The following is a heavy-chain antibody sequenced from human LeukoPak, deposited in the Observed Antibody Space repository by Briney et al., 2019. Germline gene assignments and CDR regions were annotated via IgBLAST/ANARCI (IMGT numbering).Heavy chain of an antibody. CDR2: ISSSSSYI. Sequence: GGSLRLSCAVSGFTFSSYSMNWVRQAPGKGLEWVSSISSSSSYIYYADSVKGRFTISRDNAKNSLYLQMNSLRAEDTAVYYCARAAGPRRNWFDPWGQGTLVTVSS. V-gene: IGHV3-21*01. J-gene: IGHJ5*02. CDR3: ARAAGPRRNWFDP. CDR1: GFTFSSYS.